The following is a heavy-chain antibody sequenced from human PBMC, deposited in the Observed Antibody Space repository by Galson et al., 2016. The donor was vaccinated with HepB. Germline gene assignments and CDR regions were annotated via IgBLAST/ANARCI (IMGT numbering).Heavy chain of an antibody. V-gene: IGHV3-30-3*01. CDR3: ATDFFMYYGSGNNGAHDWFGP. CDR1: DFTFSDYT. CDR2: ISYDGSGK. J-gene: IGHJ5*02. D-gene: IGHD3-10*01. Sequence: SLRLSCAASDFTFSDYTMHWVRQAPGKGLEWVAVISYDGSGKFYTDSVKGRVTISRDNSENTLYLQMNSQRAEDTAVYYCATDFFMYYGSGNNGAHDWFGPWGQGTLVTVSS.